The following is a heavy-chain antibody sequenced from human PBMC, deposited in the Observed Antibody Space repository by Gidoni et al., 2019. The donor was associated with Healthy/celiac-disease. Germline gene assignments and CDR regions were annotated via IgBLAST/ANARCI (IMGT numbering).Heavy chain of an antibody. Sequence: EVQLLESGGGLVQPGGSLRLSCAASGFTFSSYAMSWVRQAPGKGLGWVSAISGSGGSTYYADSVKGRFTISRDNSKNTLYLQMNSLRAEDTAVYYCAREGYCSSTSCYGGGSGSYYFFSDYWGQGTLVTVSS. CDR3: AREGYCSSTSCYGGGSGSYYFFSDY. V-gene: IGHV3-23*01. CDR1: GFTFSSYA. CDR2: ISGSGGST. D-gene: IGHD2-2*01. J-gene: IGHJ4*02.